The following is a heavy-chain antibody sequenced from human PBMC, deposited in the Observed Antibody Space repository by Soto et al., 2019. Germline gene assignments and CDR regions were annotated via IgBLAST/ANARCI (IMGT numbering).Heavy chain of an antibody. Sequence: GGSLRLSCAASGFTVSSNYMSWVRHAPGKGLEWVSVIYSGGSTYYADSVKGRFTISRDNSKNTLYLQMNSLRAEDTAVYYCARDSIAVAGTLYYGMDAWGQGTTVTVSS. CDR1: GFTVSSNY. CDR3: ARDSIAVAGTLYYGMDA. D-gene: IGHD6-19*01. J-gene: IGHJ6*02. CDR2: IYSGGST. V-gene: IGHV3-53*01.